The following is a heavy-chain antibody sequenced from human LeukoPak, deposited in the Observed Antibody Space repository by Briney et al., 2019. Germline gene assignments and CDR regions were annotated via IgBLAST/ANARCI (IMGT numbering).Heavy chain of an antibody. Sequence: ASVKVSCKASGYSFTSYGISWVRQAPGQGLEWMGWISTYNANTNYALKLQGRVTLTTDTSTSTAYMELKSLRSDDTAVYYCAREECSVGVCYPSGYWGQGTLVTVSS. V-gene: IGHV1-18*01. J-gene: IGHJ4*02. D-gene: IGHD2-8*02. CDR1: GYSFTSYG. CDR3: AREECSVGVCYPSGY. CDR2: ISTYNANT.